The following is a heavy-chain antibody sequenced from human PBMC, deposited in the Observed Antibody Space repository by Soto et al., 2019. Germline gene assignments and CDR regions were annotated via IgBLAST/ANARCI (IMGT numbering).Heavy chain of an antibody. J-gene: IGHJ4*02. Sequence: SETLSLTCTVSGGSISSYYWGWIRQPPGKGLEWIGSIYYSGSTYYNPSLKSRVTISVDTSKNQFSLKLSSVTAADTAVYYCAEMTTVTRTLDYWGQGTLVTSPQ. CDR2: IYYSGST. D-gene: IGHD4-17*01. V-gene: IGHV4-39*01. CDR1: GGSISSYY. CDR3: AEMTTVTRTLDY.